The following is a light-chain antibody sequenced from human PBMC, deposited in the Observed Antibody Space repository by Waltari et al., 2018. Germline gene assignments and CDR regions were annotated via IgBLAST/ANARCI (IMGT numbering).Light chain of an antibody. Sequence: QSALTQPASVSGSPGQSITISCPGTSSDVGGYNYAPWYQQHPGKAPKLMIYGVSNRPSGVSNRFSGSKSGNTASLTISGLQAEDEADYYCSSHTSSSTRVFGTGTKVTVL. CDR1: SSDVGGYNY. CDR2: GVS. J-gene: IGLJ1*01. CDR3: SSHTSSSTRV. V-gene: IGLV2-14*03.